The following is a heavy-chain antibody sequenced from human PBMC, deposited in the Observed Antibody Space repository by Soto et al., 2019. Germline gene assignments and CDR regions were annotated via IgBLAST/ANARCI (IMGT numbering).Heavy chain of an antibody. CDR3: ARGTGDLAY. CDR1: GYTLTSFG. CDR2: ISGYSANT. J-gene: IGHJ4*02. V-gene: IGHV1-18*04. D-gene: IGHD7-27*01. Sequence: QIHLVQSGAEVKKPGASVKVSCKASGYTLTSFGISWVRQAPGQGLEWMRWISGYSANTHYAHKVQGRVSRTTDTATNTAYMELRSLRSDDTAVYYCARGTGDLAYWGQGTLVTVSS.